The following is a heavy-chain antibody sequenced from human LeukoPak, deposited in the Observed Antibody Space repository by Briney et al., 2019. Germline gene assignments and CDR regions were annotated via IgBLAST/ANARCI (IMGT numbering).Heavy chain of an antibody. V-gene: IGHV1-46*01. J-gene: IGHJ4*02. CDR3: ARGARYSSSWSYFDY. CDR1: GYTFTSYG. D-gene: IGHD6-13*01. Sequence: ASVKVSCKASGYTFTSYGISWVRQAPGQGLEWMGIISPSGGSTSYAQRFQGRVTMTRDTSTSTVYMELSSLRSEDTAVYYCARGARYSSSWSYFDYWGQGTLVTVSS. CDR2: ISPSGGST.